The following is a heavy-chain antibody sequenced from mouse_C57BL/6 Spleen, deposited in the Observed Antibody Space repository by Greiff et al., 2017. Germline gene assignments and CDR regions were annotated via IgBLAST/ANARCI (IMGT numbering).Heavy chain of an antibody. Sequence: VQLQQSGPELVKPGASVKLSCKASGYTFTDYNMHWVQQSHGKSLEWIGYINPNNGGTSYNQNFKGKSTLDVNKSSSTAYRGLRSLTSEDSAVYYCARGSFYYAMDDWGQGTSVTVSS. V-gene: IGHV1-22*01. CDR3: ARGSFYYAMDD. CDR1: GYTFTDYN. CDR2: INPNNGGT. J-gene: IGHJ4*01.